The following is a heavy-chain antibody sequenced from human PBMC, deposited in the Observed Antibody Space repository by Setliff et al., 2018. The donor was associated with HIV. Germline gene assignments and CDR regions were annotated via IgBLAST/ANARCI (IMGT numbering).Heavy chain of an antibody. CDR1: GFVFTDHS. V-gene: IGHV3-15*01. CDR2: IKSKTDGETE. D-gene: IGHD3-16*01. Sequence: PGGSLRLSCAASGFVFTDHSLHWVRQAPGKGLEWVGRIKSKTDGETEDYAAPVKGRFTISRDDSKNTLYLQMNSLKIEDTAVYYCTTGTRLMDWGQGALVTVSS. J-gene: IGHJ4*02. CDR3: TTGTRLMD.